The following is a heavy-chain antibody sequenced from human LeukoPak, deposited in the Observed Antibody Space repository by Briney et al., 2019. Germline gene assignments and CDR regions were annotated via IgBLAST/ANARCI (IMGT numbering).Heavy chain of an antibody. Sequence: GGSLRLSCAASGFSLSSYDMNWVRQAPGKGLEWVSAISGSGGSTYYADSVKGRFTISRDNSKNTLYLQMNSLRAEDTAVYYCAKDRGGTTNWGQGTLVTVSS. V-gene: IGHV3-23*01. CDR3: AKDRGGTTN. J-gene: IGHJ4*02. CDR2: ISGSGGST. CDR1: GFSLSSYD. D-gene: IGHD1-7*01.